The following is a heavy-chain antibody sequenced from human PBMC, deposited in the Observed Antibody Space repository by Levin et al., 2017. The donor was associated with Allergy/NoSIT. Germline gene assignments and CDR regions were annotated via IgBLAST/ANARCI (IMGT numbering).Heavy chain of an antibody. D-gene: IGHD2-15*01. CDR1: GFTFSSYS. Sequence: GESLKISCAASGFTFSSYSMNWVRQAPGKGLEWVSSISSSSSYIYYADSVKGRFTISRDNAKNSLYLQMNSLRAEDTAVYYCARGVAVVADYGMDVWGQGTTVTVSS. CDR2: ISSSSSYI. J-gene: IGHJ6*02. V-gene: IGHV3-21*01. CDR3: ARGVAVVADYGMDV.